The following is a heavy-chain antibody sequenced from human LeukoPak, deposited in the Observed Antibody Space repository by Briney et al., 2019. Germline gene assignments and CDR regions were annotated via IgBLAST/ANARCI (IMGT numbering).Heavy chain of an antibody. CDR2: INHSGST. Sequence: PSETLSLTCTVSGGSISSYYWSWIRQPPGKGLEWIGEINHSGSTNYNPSLKSRVTMSVDTSKNQFSLQLSSVTAADTAVYYCARDGYSYGLWYFDLWGRGTLVTVSS. CDR3: ARDGYSYGLWYFDL. V-gene: IGHV4-34*01. J-gene: IGHJ2*01. CDR1: GGSISSYY. D-gene: IGHD5-18*01.